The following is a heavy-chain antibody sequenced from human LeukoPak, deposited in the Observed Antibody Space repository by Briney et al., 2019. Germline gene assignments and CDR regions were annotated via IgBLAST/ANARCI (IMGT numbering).Heavy chain of an antibody. CDR2: ISGSGGST. CDR1: GFTFSSYA. CDR3: AKDRSAFYYYYGMDV. D-gene: IGHD1-26*01. J-gene: IGHJ6*02. Sequence: GGSLRLSCAASGFTFSSYAMSWVRQAPGKGLEWVSAISGSGGSTYYADSVKGRFTISRDNSKNTLYLQMNSLRAEDTAVYYCAKDRSAFYYYYGMDVWGQGTTVTVSS. V-gene: IGHV3-23*01.